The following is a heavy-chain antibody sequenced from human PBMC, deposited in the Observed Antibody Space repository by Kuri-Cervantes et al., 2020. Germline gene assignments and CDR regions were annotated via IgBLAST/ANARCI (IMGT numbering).Heavy chain of an antibody. CDR2: ISAYNGNT. CDR3: ARAYPGSSSWYVY. CDR1: GYSFSSYG. J-gene: IGHJ4*02. Sequence: ASVKVSCKASGYSFSSYGMDWMRQAPGQGLEWMGWISAYNGNTNYAQKLQGRVTMTTDTSTSTAYMELSSLRSEDTAVYYRARAYPGSSSWYVYWGQGTLVTVSS. D-gene: IGHD6-13*01. V-gene: IGHV1-18*01.